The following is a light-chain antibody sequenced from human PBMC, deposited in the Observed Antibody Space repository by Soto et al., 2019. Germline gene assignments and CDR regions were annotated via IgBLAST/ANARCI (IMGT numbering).Light chain of an antibody. V-gene: IGLV1-40*01. CDR2: GNS. Sequence: QLVLTQPPSVSGAPGQRVTISCTGSSANIGAGYDVHWYQQLPGTAPKLLIYGNSNRPSGVPDRFSGSKSGTSASLAITGLHAEDEADYYCQSYDSSLSGLWVFGGGTKLTVL. CDR3: QSYDSSLSGLWV. CDR1: SANIGAGYD. J-gene: IGLJ3*02.